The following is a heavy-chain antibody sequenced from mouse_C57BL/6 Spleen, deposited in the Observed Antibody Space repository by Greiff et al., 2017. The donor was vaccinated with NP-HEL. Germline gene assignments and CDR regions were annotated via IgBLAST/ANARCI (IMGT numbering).Heavy chain of an antibody. J-gene: IGHJ2*01. CDR1: GYTFTDHT. D-gene: IGHD2-3*01. Sequence: QVQLKQSDAELVKPGASVKISCKVSGYTFTDHTIHWLKQRPEQGLEWIGYIYPRDGSTKYNEKFKGKATLTADNSSSTAYMQLNSLTSEDSAVYFCARGGDGYYALYYFDYWGQGTTLTVSS. CDR3: ARGGDGYYALYYFDY. V-gene: IGHV1-78*01. CDR2: IYPRDGST.